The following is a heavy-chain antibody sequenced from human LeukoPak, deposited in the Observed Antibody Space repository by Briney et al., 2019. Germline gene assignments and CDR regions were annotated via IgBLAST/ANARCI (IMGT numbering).Heavy chain of an antibody. CDR2: ISGSGGST. D-gene: IGHD2-15*01. CDR1: GFTFSSYA. J-gene: IGHJ4*02. V-gene: IGHV3-23*01. CDR3: DIVVAASLGGGRDY. Sequence: GGSLRLSCAASGFTFSSYAMGWVRQAPGKGLEWVSAISGSGGSTYYADSVKGRFTISRDNSKNTLYLQMNSLRAEDTAVYYCDIVVAASLGGGRDYWGQGTLITVSS.